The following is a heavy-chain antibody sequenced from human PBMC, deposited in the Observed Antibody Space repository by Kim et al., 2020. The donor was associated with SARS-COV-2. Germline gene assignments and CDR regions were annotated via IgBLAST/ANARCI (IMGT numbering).Heavy chain of an antibody. Sequence: SETLSLTCAVYGGSFSGYYWSWIRQPPGKGLEWIGEINHSGSTNYNPSLKSRVTISVDTSKNQFSLKLSSVTAADTAVYYCARPVLPYYYYMDVWGKGTTVTVSS. J-gene: IGHJ6*03. CDR3: ARPVLPYYYYMDV. CDR1: GGSFSGYY. V-gene: IGHV4-34*01. CDR2: INHSGST. D-gene: IGHD2-15*01.